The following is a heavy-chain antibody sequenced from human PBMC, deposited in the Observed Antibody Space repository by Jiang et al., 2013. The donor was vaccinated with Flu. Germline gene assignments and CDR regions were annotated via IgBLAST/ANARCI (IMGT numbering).Heavy chain of an antibody. J-gene: IGHJ4*02. Sequence: LKSRVTISVDTSKNQFSLKLSSVTAADTAVYYCARAKYTYYYGSGSYKWFDYWGQGTLVTVSS. CDR3: ARAKYTYYYGSGSYKWFDY. D-gene: IGHD3-10*01. V-gene: IGHV4-34*01.